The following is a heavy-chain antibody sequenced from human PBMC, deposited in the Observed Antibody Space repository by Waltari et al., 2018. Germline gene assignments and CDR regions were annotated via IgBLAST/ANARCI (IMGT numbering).Heavy chain of an antibody. V-gene: IGHV4-59*13. CDR3: ARERGNYWNAFDF. CDR1: GASISSDY. J-gene: IGHJ3*01. Sequence: QVHLQESGPGLVKPSETLSLSCSVSGASISSDYWTWIRQPPGRGLEWIGSISYSGNTNYNPSLRSRLTISEDTSKNQFYLKLTSVTDADTAVYYCARERGNYWNAFDFWGQGTMLTVSS. CDR2: ISYSGNT. D-gene: IGHD1-26*01.